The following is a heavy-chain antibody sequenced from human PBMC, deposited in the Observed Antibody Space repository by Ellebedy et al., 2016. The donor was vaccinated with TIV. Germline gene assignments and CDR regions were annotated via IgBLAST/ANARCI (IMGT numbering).Heavy chain of an antibody. CDR2: IKRKSNGGTA. Sequence: GGSLRLSXAASGFTFTNAWMNWVRQAPGRGLEWVGRIKRKSNGGTADYAAPVKGRFTISRDDSKTTLYLQMDNLKTEDTAVYYCTTALSSGPLWGQGTLVTVSS. J-gene: IGHJ4*02. CDR3: TTALSSGPL. CDR1: GFTFTNAW. D-gene: IGHD2-15*01. V-gene: IGHV3-15*07.